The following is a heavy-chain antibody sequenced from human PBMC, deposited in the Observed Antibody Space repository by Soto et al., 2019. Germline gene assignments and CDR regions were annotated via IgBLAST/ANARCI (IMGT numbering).Heavy chain of an antibody. CDR2: VRNKANSYTT. CDR3: CRPRGSSQGWDFDY. V-gene: IGHV3-72*01. Sequence: EVQLVESGGGLVQPGGSLRLSCAASGFTFSDHYMDWVRQAPGKGLEWVGRVRNKANSYTTEYAASVKGRFTISRDDSTNQLHSQMNSLKTEDTALYYCCRPRGSSQGWDFDYWGQGTLVTVSS. J-gene: IGHJ4*02. D-gene: IGHD5-12*01. CDR1: GFTFSDHY.